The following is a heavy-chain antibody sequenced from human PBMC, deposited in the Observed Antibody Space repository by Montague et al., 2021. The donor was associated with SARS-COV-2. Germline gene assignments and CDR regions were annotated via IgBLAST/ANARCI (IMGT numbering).Heavy chain of an antibody. CDR2: INHSGST. Sequence: SETLSLTCAVYGGSFSGYYWSWIRQPPGKGLECIGEINHSGSTKYNPSLKSRVTISVDTSKNQFSLKLSSVTAADAAVYYCAGGELGRHIRDYYYYGMDVWGQGTTVTVSS. CDR3: AGGELGRHIRDYYYYGMDV. V-gene: IGHV4-34*01. D-gene: IGHD1-26*01. J-gene: IGHJ6*02. CDR1: GGSFSGYY.